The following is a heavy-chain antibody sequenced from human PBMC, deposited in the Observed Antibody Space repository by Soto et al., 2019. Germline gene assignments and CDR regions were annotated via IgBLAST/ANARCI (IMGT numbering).Heavy chain of an antibody. J-gene: IGHJ5*02. CDR1: GFIFSNYG. CDR2: IWYDGHKE. Sequence: QVQLVESGGGVVQPEKSLRLSCAASGFIFSNYGMHWVRQAPGKGLEWVAVIWYDGHKEYYADSVKGRFIISRDNSRNTVYLQMNSLRAEDTAVYYCARERAVDYYHWFDPWGQGTLAAVSS. CDR3: ARERAVDYYHWFDP. V-gene: IGHV3-33*01. D-gene: IGHD3-3*02.